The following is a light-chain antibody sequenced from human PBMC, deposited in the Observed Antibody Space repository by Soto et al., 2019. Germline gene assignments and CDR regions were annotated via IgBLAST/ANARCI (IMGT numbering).Light chain of an antibody. CDR1: QSVGSS. CDR3: QQRGNWWT. V-gene: IGKV3-11*01. Sequence: EVEVAPSRHTRSLSPGERATLSGRASQSVGSSFAWYQQRPGQAPRLLIYDASIRATGIPARFSGSGSGTDFTLTISSLAPEDFAIDVCQQRGNWWTVGQGTKVEIK. CDR2: DAS. J-gene: IGKJ1*01.